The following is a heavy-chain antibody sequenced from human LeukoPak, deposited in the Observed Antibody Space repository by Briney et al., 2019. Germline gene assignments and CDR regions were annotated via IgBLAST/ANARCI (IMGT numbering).Heavy chain of an antibody. CDR2: INPNSGGT. Sequence: GASVKVSCKASGYTFTGYYMHWVRQAPGQGLEWMGWINPNSGGTNYAQKVQGRVTMTRDTSISTAYMELSRLRSDDTAVYYCAREHIVVVPAYDYWGQGTLVTVSS. D-gene: IGHD2-2*01. J-gene: IGHJ4*02. CDR1: GYTFTGYY. CDR3: AREHIVVVPAYDY. V-gene: IGHV1-2*02.